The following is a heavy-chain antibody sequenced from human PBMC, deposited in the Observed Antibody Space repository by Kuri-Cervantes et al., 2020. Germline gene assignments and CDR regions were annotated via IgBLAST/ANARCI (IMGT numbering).Heavy chain of an antibody. CDR2: INHSGST. J-gene: IGHJ4*02. CDR1: GGSFSGYY. CDR3: ARGRNRSALYFDY. V-gene: IGHV4-34*01. Sequence: GSLRLSCAVYGGSFSGYYWSWIRQPPGKGLEWIGEINHSGSTNYNPSLKSRVTISVDTPKNQFSLKLSSVTAADTAVYYCARGRNRSALYFDYWGQGTLVTVSS.